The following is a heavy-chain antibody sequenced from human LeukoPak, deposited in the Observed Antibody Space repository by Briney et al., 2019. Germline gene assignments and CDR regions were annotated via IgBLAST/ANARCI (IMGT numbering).Heavy chain of an antibody. Sequence: SQTLSFTCAISGDSVSSNSAAWNWIRQSPSRGLEWLGRTYYRSKWNNDYAVSVNSRITINPDTSKNQLSLQLNSVTPEDTAVYYCARSSKLGGTYYFDYWGQGRLVTVSS. CDR2: TYYRSKWNN. J-gene: IGHJ4*02. D-gene: IGHD7-27*01. CDR1: GDSVSSNSAA. CDR3: ARSSKLGGTYYFDY. V-gene: IGHV6-1*01.